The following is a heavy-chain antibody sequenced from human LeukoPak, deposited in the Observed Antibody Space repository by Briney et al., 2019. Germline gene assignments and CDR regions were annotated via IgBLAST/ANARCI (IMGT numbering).Heavy chain of an antibody. CDR2: INWNGGST. CDR1: GFTFDDYG. D-gene: IGHD3-9*01. CDR3: AREILSGYSDY. J-gene: IGHJ4*02. Sequence: GGSLRLSCAASGFTFDDYGMSWVRQAPGKGLEWVSGINWNGGSTGYADSVKGRFTISRDNAKNSLYLQMNNLRDEDTAVYYCAREILSGYSDYWGQGTLVTVSS. V-gene: IGHV3-20*04.